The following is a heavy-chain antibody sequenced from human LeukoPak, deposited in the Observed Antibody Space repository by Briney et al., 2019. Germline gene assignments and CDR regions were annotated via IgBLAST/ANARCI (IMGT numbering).Heavy chain of an antibody. CDR1: GGTFSSYA. CDR3: ARKYCTNGVCYMNAFDI. V-gene: IGHV1-69*13. J-gene: IGHJ3*02. D-gene: IGHD2-8*01. Sequence: GASVKVSCKASGGTFSSYAISWVRQAPGQGLEWMGGIIPIFGTANYAQKFQGRVTITADESTSTAYMELSSLRSEDTAVYYCARKYCTNGVCYMNAFDIWGQGTMVTVSS. CDR2: IIPIFGTA.